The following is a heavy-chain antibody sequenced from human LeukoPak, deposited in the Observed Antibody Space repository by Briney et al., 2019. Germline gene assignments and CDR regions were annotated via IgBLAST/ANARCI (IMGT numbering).Heavy chain of an antibody. CDR2: INPSGGST. CDR1: GYTFTSYY. CDR3: ARESSGWYELDY. J-gene: IGHJ4*02. D-gene: IGHD6-19*01. Sequence: ASVKVSCKASGYTFTSYYTHWVRQAPGQGLEWMGIINPSGGSTSYAQKFQGRVTMTRDTSTSTVYMELSSLRSEDTAVYYCARESSGWYELDYWGQGTLVTVSS. V-gene: IGHV1-46*01.